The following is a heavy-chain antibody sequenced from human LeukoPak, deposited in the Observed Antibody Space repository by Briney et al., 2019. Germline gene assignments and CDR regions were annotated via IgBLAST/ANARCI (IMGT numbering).Heavy chain of an antibody. CDR1: GYTFTSYA. Sequence: ASVKVSCKASGYTFTSYAMHWVRRAPGQRLEWMGWINAGNGNTKYSQKFQGRVTITRDTSASTAYMELSSLRSEDTAVYYCARDIPYYYDSSGYYPNYGMDVWGQGTTVTVSS. CDR2: INAGNGNT. J-gene: IGHJ6*02. D-gene: IGHD3-22*01. CDR3: ARDIPYYYDSSGYYPNYGMDV. V-gene: IGHV1-3*01.